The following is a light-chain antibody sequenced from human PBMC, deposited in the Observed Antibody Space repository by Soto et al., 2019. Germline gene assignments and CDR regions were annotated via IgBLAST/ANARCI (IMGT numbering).Light chain of an antibody. CDR1: SSDVGGYNY. V-gene: IGLV2-14*01. J-gene: IGLJ2*01. Sequence: QSALTQPASVSGSPGQSITISCTGTSSDVGGYNYVSWYQQHPGKAPKLMIYEVNTWPSGVSNRFSGSKSGNTASLTISGLQAEDEADYYCSSYTSSNTSVIFGGGTKLTVL. CDR3: SSYTSSNTSVI. CDR2: EVN.